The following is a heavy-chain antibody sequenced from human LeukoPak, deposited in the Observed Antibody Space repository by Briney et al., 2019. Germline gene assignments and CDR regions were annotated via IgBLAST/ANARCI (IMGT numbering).Heavy chain of an antibody. Sequence: GGSLRLSXAASGFTFSSYGMHWVRQAPGKGLEWVAFIRFDGTNKYYADSAKGRFTISRDNSKNTLYLQMNSLRAEDTAVYYCAKDSYTSPDYWGQGTLVTVSS. CDR1: GFTFSSYG. CDR3: AKDSYTSPDY. V-gene: IGHV3-30*02. D-gene: IGHD2-2*02. CDR2: IRFDGTNK. J-gene: IGHJ4*02.